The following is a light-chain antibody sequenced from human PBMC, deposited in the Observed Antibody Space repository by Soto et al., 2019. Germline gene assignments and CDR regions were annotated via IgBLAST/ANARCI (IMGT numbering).Light chain of an antibody. CDR2: GAS. Sequence: EIVMTQSPATLSVSPGERATLSCGARQSVRRNLAWYQQRPGQAPRLLIYGASTRATGIPARFSGSGSGTEFTLTISSLQSEDFAVYYCQQYNDWPPAITFGQGTRLEIK. CDR1: QSVRRN. J-gene: IGKJ5*01. V-gene: IGKV3-15*01. CDR3: QQYNDWPPAIT.